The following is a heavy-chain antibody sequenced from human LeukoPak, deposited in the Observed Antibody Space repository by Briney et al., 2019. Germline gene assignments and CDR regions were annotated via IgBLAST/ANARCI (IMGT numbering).Heavy chain of an antibody. D-gene: IGHD5-24*01. J-gene: IGHJ4*02. Sequence: GASVKVSCKASGYTFTSYYMHWVRQAPGQGLEWMGIINPSGGSTSYAQKFQGRVTMTRDTSTSTVYMELSSLRSEDTAVYYCAREYLDGYNLDYYFDYWGQGTLVTVSS. CDR2: INPSGGST. CDR3: AREYLDGYNLDYYFDY. CDR1: GYTFTSYY. V-gene: IGHV1-46*01.